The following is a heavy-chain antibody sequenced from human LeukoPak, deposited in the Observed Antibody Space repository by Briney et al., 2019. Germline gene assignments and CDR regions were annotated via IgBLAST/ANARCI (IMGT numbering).Heavy chain of an antibody. CDR1: GGSINNYY. J-gene: IGHJ4*02. CDR3: ARDSSTVATRHFDY. V-gene: IGHV4-59*01. Sequence: SETLSLTCTVSGGSINNYYWTWIRQPPGRGLECIGYVYYTGSTYYNPSLKSRVTISVDTSRNQFSLKLNSVTAADTAVYYCARDSSTVATRHFDYWGQGTLVTVSS. D-gene: IGHD4-17*01. CDR2: VYYTGST.